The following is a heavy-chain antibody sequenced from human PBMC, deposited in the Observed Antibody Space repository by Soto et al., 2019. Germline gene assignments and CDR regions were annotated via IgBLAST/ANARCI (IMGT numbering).Heavy chain of an antibody. V-gene: IGHV4-30-2*01. D-gene: IGHD3-10*01. Sequence: SETLSLTCAVSGGAIISGGYSWNWIRQPPGKGLEWIGYIYHSGSTYYNPSLKSRVTISVDRSKNQFSLKLSSVTAADTAVYYCARRRHYYGSGSPGYFDYWGQGTLVTVSS. CDR3: ARRRHYYGSGSPGYFDY. J-gene: IGHJ4*02. CDR1: GGAIISGGYS. CDR2: IYHSGST.